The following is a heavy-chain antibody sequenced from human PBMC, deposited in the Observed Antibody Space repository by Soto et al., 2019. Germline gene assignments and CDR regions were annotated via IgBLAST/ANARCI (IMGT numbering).Heavy chain of an antibody. CDR2: IGTAGDT. J-gene: IGHJ3*02. CDR1: GFTFSSYD. D-gene: IGHD2-2*01. V-gene: IGHV3-13*01. Sequence: GGSLRLSCAASGFTFSSYDMHWVRQATGKGLEWVSAIGTAGDTYYPGSVKGRFTISRENAKNSSYLQMNSLRAGDTSVYYCASACSSTSCYRGKYDIWGQGTMVTVSS. CDR3: ASACSSTSCYRGKYDI.